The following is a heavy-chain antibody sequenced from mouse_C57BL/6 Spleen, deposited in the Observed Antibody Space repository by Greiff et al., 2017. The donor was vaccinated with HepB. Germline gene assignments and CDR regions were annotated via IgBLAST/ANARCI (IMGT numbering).Heavy chain of an antibody. CDR1: GFSFNTYA. D-gene: IGHD1-1*01. Sequence: EVKLLESGGGLVQPKGSLKLSCAASGFSFNTYAMNWVRQAPGKGLEWVARIRSKSNNYATYYADSVKDRFTISRDDSESMLYLQMNNLKTEDTAMYYCVRQITTVGDYYAMDYWGQGTSVTVSS. CDR2: IRSKSNNYAT. CDR3: VRQITTVGDYYAMDY. V-gene: IGHV10-1*01. J-gene: IGHJ4*01.